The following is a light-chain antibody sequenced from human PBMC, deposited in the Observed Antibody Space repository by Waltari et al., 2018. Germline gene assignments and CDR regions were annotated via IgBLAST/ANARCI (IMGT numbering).Light chain of an antibody. CDR2: DVH. V-gene: IGLV2-14*03. CDR3: SSQSTKNGVI. Sequence: QSALTQPASVSGSPGQSITISCTGSSSDVGGDDSVSWYEDHPGQAPKVNIYDVHNGPSGVSDRFSASKSGNTASLTISGLQAEDEATFYCSSQSTKNGVIFGGGTKVTVL. J-gene: IGLJ2*01. CDR1: SSDVGGDDS.